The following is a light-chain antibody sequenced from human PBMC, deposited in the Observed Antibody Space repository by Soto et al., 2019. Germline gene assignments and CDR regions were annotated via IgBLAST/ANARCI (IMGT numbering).Light chain of an antibody. CDR3: QQYNSYRT. CDR2: KAS. J-gene: IGKJ1*01. V-gene: IGKV1-5*03. Sequence: DIQMTQSPSTLSASVGDRVTITCRASQSIGLLLAWYQQKPGKAPKLLIYKASTLESGVPSRFSGSGSGTEFTLTSSSLQPDDFATYYCQQYNSYRTFGQGTKVEIK. CDR1: QSIGLL.